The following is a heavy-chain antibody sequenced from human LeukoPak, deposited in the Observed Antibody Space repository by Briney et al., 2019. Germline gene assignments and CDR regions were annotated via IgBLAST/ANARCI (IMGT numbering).Heavy chain of an antibody. Sequence: GSSVKVSCKASGGAFSSYSFNWVRQAPGQGLEWMGGIIPMVGTPDYAQKFQGRLMITADESTSTVYMDLSRLTSEDSAIYYCARDEAERGVVVYAFEVWGQGTVVTVSS. J-gene: IGHJ3*01. V-gene: IGHV1-69*01. CDR2: IIPMVGTP. CDR3: ARDEAERGVVVYAFEV. D-gene: IGHD3-16*02. CDR1: GGAFSSYS.